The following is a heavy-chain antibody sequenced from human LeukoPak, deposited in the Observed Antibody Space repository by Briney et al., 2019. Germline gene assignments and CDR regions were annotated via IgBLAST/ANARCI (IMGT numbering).Heavy chain of an antibody. CDR3: ARGTPSYGGDCYLDY. D-gene: IGHD2-21*02. J-gene: IGHJ4*02. V-gene: IGHV3-21*04. CDR2: ITRSNYI. Sequence: PGGSLRLSCAASGFTFSSYSMNWVRQAPGKGLEWVSSITRSNYIYYADSVKGRFTISRDNAKNSLYLQMNSLRVEDTAVYYCARGTPSYGGDCYLDYWGQGTLVTVSS. CDR1: GFTFSSYS.